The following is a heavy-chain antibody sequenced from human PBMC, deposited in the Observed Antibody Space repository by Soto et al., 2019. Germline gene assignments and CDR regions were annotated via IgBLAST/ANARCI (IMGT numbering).Heavy chain of an antibody. CDR1: GGSISSGGDY. V-gene: IGHV4-31*03. CDR2: IYCSGST. Sequence: SETLYLTCTVSGGSISSGGDYGSWIRQHPGKGLEWIGYIYCSGSTYYNPSLKSRVTISVDTSKNQFSLKLSSVTAADTAVYYCAREIAAGPRGFDYWGQGTLVTVPS. CDR3: AREIAAGPRGFDY. J-gene: IGHJ4*02. D-gene: IGHD6-13*01.